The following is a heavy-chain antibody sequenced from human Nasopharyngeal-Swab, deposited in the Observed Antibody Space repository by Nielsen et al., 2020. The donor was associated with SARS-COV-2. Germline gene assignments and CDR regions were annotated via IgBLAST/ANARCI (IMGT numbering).Heavy chain of an antibody. J-gene: IGHJ4*02. CDR3: ARGPWKQWLVLLVASPFDY. D-gene: IGHD6-19*01. CDR1: GFTFSSKW. CDR2: ISPDGGQK. V-gene: IGHV3-7*02. Sequence: GGSLRLSCAGSGFTFSSKWMNWARQAPGKGLEWVANISPDGGQKYYADSVKGRFTISRDNSKNTLYLQMNSLRAEDTAVYYCARGPWKQWLVLLVASPFDYWGQGTLVTVSS.